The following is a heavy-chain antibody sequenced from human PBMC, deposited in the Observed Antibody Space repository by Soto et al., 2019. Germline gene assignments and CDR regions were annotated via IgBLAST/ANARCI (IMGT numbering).Heavy chain of an antibody. V-gene: IGHV4-34*01. Sequence: SETLSLTCAVYGGSFSGYYWSWIRQPPGKGLEWIGEINHSGSTNYNPSLKSRVTISVDTSKNQFSLKLSSVTAADTAVYYCARGRLLWFGEFHFDYWGQGTLVTVSS. J-gene: IGHJ4*02. CDR1: GGSFSGYY. CDR2: INHSGST. CDR3: ARGRLLWFGEFHFDY. D-gene: IGHD3-10*01.